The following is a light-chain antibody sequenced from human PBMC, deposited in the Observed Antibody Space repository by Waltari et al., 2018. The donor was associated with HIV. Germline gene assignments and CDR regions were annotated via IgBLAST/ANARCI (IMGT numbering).Light chain of an antibody. J-gene: IGKJ1*01. CDR3: QQYYSYPRT. CDR2: AAS. CDR1: QDISSY. Sequence: AIRMTQSPSSFSASTGDRVTITCRASQDISSYLAWYQQKPGKAPKLLIYAASTLQSGVPSRFSGSGSGTYFTLTISCLQSEDFATYYCQQYYSYPRTFGQGTKVEIK. V-gene: IGKV1-8*01.